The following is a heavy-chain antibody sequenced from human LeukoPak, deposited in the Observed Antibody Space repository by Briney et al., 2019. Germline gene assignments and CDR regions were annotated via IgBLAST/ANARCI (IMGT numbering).Heavy chain of an antibody. V-gene: IGHV4-61*02. CDR3: ARNGWFGTLDY. J-gene: IGHJ4*02. CDR1: GGSISSGSYY. D-gene: IGHD3-10*01. CDR2: IYTSGST. Sequence: SETLSLTCTVSGGSISSGSYYWRWIRQPAGKGLEWIGRIYTSGSTNYNPSLKSRFIISVDTSKNQFSLKLSSVTAADTAVYYCARNGWFGTLDYWGQGTLVTVAS.